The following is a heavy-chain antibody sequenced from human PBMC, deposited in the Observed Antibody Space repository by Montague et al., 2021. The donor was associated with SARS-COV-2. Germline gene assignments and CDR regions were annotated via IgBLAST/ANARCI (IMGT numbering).Heavy chain of an antibody. J-gene: IGHJ3*01. CDR3: WMGGGNGVFDL. D-gene: IGHD2-8*01. V-gene: IGHV4-34*01. CDR2: IQHSRII. CDR1: GGSFSDYY. Sequence: SETLSLTCAVSGGSFSDYYWSWIRQPPGKGLEWIGLEWIGEIQHSRIINYNPSLKSRVTISVDASRNQLSLKLSSVTAAYTAVYYCWMGGGNGVFDLWGQGTMVTVSS.